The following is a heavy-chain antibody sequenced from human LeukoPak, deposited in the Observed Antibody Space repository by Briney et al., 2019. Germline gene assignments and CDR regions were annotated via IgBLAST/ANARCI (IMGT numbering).Heavy chain of an antibody. CDR2: IIGSGGST. CDR1: GFTFSIYA. D-gene: IGHD5-18*01. CDR3: EKSSGVWIQLWLGWFDP. J-gene: IGHJ5*02. V-gene: IGHV3-23*01. Sequence: GGPLRLSCAASGFTFSIYAMSWLRQAPGKGLEWVSSIIGSGGSTYNANSVNGRFTLSTDNSNTTKNLQTNNLRAEATAVYYVEKSSGVWIQLWLGWFDPWGQGTLVTVSS.